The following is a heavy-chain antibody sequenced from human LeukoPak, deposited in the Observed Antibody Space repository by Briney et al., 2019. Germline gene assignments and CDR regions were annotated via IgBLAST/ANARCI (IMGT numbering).Heavy chain of an antibody. V-gene: IGHV4-59*08. CDR2: IYYSGST. J-gene: IGHJ6*03. D-gene: IGHD6-19*01. CDR3: ARAYSSGWYPYYYCYMDV. Sequence: SETLSLTCTVSGGSISSYYWSWIRQPPGKGLEWIGYIYYSGSTNYNPSLKSRVTISVDTSKNQFSLKLSSVTAADTAVYYCARAYSSGWYPYYYCYMDVWGKGTTVTVSS. CDR1: GGSISSYY.